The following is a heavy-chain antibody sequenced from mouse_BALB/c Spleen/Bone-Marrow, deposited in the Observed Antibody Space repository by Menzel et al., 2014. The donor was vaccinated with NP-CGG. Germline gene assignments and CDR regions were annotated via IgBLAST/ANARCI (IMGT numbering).Heavy chain of an antibody. J-gene: IGHJ4*01. CDR1: GYTFTSYW. D-gene: IGHD1-1*01. V-gene: IGHV1-7*01. Sequence: QVQLQQSGAELAKPGASVKMSCKASGYTFTSYWMHWVKQRPGQGLEWIGYINPSTGYTEYNQKFKDKAPLTADKSSSTAYMQLSSLTSEDSAVYYCARPPYYYGSSYDAMDYWGQGPSVTVSS. CDR3: ARPPYYYGSSYDAMDY. CDR2: INPSTGYT.